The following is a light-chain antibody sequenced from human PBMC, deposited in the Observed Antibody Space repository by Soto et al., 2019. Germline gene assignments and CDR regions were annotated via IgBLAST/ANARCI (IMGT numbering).Light chain of an antibody. Sequence: QSVLTQPPSASGTPGQRVTISCSGDSSNIGSNFVYWYQQLPATAPKLLIYRNDQRPSGVSDRFSGSRPGTSASLATGGLRFEEEGEYYCAAWDDRLSGVVFGGGTKLTVL. CDR2: RND. V-gene: IGLV1-47*01. J-gene: IGLJ2*01. CDR3: AAWDDRLSGVV. CDR1: SSNIGSNF.